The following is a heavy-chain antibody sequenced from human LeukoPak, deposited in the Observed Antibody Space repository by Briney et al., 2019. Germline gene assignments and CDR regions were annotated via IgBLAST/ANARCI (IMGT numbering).Heavy chain of an antibody. CDR1: GFTFSSYW. D-gene: IGHD3-9*01. Sequence: GGSLRLSCAASGFTFSSYWMHWVRQAPGKGLVWVSRINSDGSSTSYADSVKGRFTISRDNAKNTLYLQMNSLRAEDTAVYYCAKCILTGYYKGYMDVWGKGTTVTISS. CDR2: INSDGSST. CDR3: AKCILTGYYKGYMDV. J-gene: IGHJ6*03. V-gene: IGHV3-74*01.